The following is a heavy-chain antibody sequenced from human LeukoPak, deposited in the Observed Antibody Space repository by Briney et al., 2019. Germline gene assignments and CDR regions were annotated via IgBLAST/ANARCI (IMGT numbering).Heavy chain of an antibody. CDR1: GYTFTSYG. CDR3: AVDIAAAGDDAFDI. Sequence: ASVKVSCKASGYTFTSYGISWVRQAPGQGLEWMGWISAYNGNTDYAQKLQGRVTMTTDTSTSTAYMELRSLRSDDTAVYYCAVDIAAAGDDAFDIWGQGTTVTVSS. J-gene: IGHJ3*02. CDR2: ISAYNGNT. V-gene: IGHV1-18*01. D-gene: IGHD6-13*01.